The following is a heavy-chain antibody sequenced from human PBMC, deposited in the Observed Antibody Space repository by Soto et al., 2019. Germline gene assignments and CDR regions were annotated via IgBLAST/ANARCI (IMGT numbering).Heavy chain of an antibody. J-gene: IGHJ4*01. CDR2: IRAYNGHT. V-gene: IGHV1-18*01. Sequence: QVQLVQSGAEVKKPGASVKVSCKASGYTFTSYGIRWVRQAPGQGLEWMGWIRAYNGHTNYAQKLQGRVTMTTDTSTSTAYIELRSMRSDDTAVYYCAREAPPADCWGHGTLVTVSP. CDR1: GYTFTSYG. CDR3: AREAPPADC.